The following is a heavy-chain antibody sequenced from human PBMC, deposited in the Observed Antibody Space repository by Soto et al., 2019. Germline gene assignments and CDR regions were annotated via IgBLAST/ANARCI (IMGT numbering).Heavy chain of an antibody. CDR1: VASISVFY. D-gene: IGHD1-1*01. Sequence: SETLALTCTFSVASISVFYWSWIRKSAGKGLEWIGRIYATGTTDYNPSLKSRVMMSVDTSKKQLSLKLRSVTAADTAVYYCVRDGTKTLRDWFDPWGQGISVTVSS. CDR3: VRDGTKTLRDWFDP. CDR2: IYATGTT. J-gene: IGHJ5*02. V-gene: IGHV4-4*07.